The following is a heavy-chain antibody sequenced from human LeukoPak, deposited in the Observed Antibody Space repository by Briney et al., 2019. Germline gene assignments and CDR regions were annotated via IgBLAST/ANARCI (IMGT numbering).Heavy chain of an antibody. CDR3: ARALVDGYKELGY. Sequence: ASVQVSCKASGYTFTTYGITWVRQAPGKGLEWMGWISAYNGNTNFAQKLQGRVTMTTDTSTSTAYMELRSLRSDDTAVYYCARALVDGYKELGYWGQGTLVTVSS. V-gene: IGHV1-18*04. J-gene: IGHJ4*02. D-gene: IGHD5-24*01. CDR1: GYTFTTYG. CDR2: ISAYNGNT.